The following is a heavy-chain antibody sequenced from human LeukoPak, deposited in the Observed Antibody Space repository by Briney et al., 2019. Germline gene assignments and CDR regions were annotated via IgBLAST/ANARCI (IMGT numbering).Heavy chain of an antibody. CDR2: ISGSGGST. CDR1: GFTFSSYA. Sequence: PGGSLRLSCAASGFTFSSYAMSWVRQAPGKGLEWVSAISGSGGSTYHADSVKGRFTISRDNSKNTLYLQMNSLRAEDTAVYYCAKAPRVDTAMVYYFDYWGQGTLVTVSS. J-gene: IGHJ4*02. CDR3: AKAPRVDTAMVYYFDY. D-gene: IGHD5-18*01. V-gene: IGHV3-23*01.